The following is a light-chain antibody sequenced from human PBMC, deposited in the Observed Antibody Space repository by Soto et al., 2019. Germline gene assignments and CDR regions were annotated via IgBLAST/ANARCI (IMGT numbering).Light chain of an antibody. CDR2: GAS. CDR3: QQRSNWPPWT. CDR1: QSVSSN. Sequence: ELVMTQSPATLSVSPGERANLSCRASQSVSSNLAWYQQKPGQAPRLLIYGASTRATGIPARFSGSGSGTDFTLTISSLEPEDFAVYYCQQRSNWPPWTFGQGTKVDIK. J-gene: IGKJ1*01. V-gene: IGKV3-11*01.